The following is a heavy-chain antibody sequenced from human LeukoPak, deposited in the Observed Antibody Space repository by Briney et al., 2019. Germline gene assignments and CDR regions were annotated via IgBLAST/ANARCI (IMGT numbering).Heavy chain of an antibody. J-gene: IGHJ6*03. Sequence: ASVIVSCKASCYTFTSYGISWVRQAPGQGRERMGWISAYNGNTNYAQKLQGRVTMTTDPSTSTAYMELRSLRSDDTAVYYCAREGFTISPYYYMDVWGKGTTVTVSS. CDR3: AREGFTISPYYYMDV. D-gene: IGHD3-3*01. CDR2: ISAYNGNT. CDR1: CYTFTSYG. V-gene: IGHV1-18*01.